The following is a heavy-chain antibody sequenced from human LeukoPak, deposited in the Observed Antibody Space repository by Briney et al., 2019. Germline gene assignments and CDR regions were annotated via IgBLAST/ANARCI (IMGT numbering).Heavy chain of an antibody. V-gene: IGHV3-23*01. CDR1: GFTFSSYA. J-gene: IGHJ4*02. CDR2: ISGSGGST. Sequence: GGSLRLSCAASGFTFSSYAMSWVRQAPGKGLEWVSAISGSGGSTYYADSVKGRFTISRDNSKNTLYLQMNSLRAEDTAVYYCVREDSYDSSGYFVYWGQGTLVTVTS. D-gene: IGHD3-22*01. CDR3: VREDSYDSSGYFVY.